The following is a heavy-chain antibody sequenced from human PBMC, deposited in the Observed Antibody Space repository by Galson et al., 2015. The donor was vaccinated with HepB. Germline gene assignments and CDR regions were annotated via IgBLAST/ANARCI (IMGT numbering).Heavy chain of an antibody. J-gene: IGHJ5*02. V-gene: IGHV1-69*04. CDR3: ARCGYYGSGSYYNTNWFDP. CDR2: IIPILGIA. CDR1: GGTFSSYA. D-gene: IGHD3-10*01. Sequence: SVKVSCKASGGTFSSYAISWVRQAPGQGLEWMGRIIPILGIANYAQKFQGRVTITADKSTSTAYMELSSLRSEDTAVYYCARCGYYGSGSYYNTNWFDPWGQGTLVTVSS.